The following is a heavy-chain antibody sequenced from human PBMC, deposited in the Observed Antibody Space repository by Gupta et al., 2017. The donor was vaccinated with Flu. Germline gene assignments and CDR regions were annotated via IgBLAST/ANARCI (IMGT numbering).Heavy chain of an antibody. D-gene: IGHD6-19*01. CDR3: ARDHFTGWSQDY. Sequence: AASGFTFTTYWMYWVRQAPGKGLEWVASIKQDGSEKYYVDSVKGRFTISRDNAKNSLYLQMNSLRDEDTAVYYCARDHFTGWSQDYWGQGTLGTVSS. V-gene: IGHV3-7*01. CDR1: GFTFTTYW. J-gene: IGHJ4*02. CDR2: IKQDGSEK.